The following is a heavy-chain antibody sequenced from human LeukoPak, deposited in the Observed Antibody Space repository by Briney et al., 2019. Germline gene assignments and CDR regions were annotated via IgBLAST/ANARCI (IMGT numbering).Heavy chain of an antibody. CDR2: IYYSGST. CDR3: ARDEFRYGAVDY. CDR1: GFTFSSYA. V-gene: IGHV4-31*02. Sequence: LRLSCAASGFTFSSYAMSWVRQHPGKGLEWIGYIYYSGSTYYNPSLKSRVTISVDTSKNQFSLKLSSVTAADTAVYYCARDEFRYGAVDYWGQGTLVTVSS. D-gene: IGHD5-18*01. J-gene: IGHJ4*02.